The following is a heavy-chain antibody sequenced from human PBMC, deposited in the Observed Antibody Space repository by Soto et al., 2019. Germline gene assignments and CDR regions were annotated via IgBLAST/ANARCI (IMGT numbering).Heavy chain of an antibody. J-gene: IGHJ4*02. CDR1: GGSTSSYY. D-gene: IGHD3-3*01. Sequence: PSETLSLTCTVSGGSTSSYYWSWIRQPPGKGLEWIGYIYYSGSTNYNPSLKSRVTISVDTSKNQFSLKLSSVTAADTAVYYCAREGRDFWSGYGLDYWGQGTLVTVSS. V-gene: IGHV4-59*01. CDR2: IYYSGST. CDR3: AREGRDFWSGYGLDY.